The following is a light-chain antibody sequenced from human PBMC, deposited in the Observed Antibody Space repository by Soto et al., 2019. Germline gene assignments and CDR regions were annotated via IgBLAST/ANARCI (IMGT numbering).Light chain of an antibody. CDR3: AAWDASLRAWV. Sequence: QSVLTQPPSASGTPGQRVTISCSGSSSNIGTKYVYWYQHLPGTAPKLLIYTNDQRPSGVPDRISGSKSGTSASLAISGLRSEDEADYYCAAWDASLRAWVFGGGTKLTVL. CDR2: TND. V-gene: IGLV1-47*01. CDR1: SSNIGTKY. J-gene: IGLJ3*02.